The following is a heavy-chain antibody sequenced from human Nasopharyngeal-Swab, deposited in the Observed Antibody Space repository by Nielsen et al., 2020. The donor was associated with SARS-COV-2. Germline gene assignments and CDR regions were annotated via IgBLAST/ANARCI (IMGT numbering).Heavy chain of an antibody. D-gene: IGHD3-10*01. V-gene: IGHV1-18*01. Sequence: WARHAPGQGLEWMGWISAYNGNTNYAQKLQGRVTMTTDTSTGTAYMELRSLRSDDTAVYYCARAGDRFGELLFFDYWGQGNLVTVSS. CDR3: ARAGDRFGELLFFDY. CDR2: ISAYNGNT. J-gene: IGHJ4*02.